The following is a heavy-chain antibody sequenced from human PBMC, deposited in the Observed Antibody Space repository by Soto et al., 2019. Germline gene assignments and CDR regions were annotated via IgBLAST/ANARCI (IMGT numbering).Heavy chain of an antibody. CDR3: ARSDGYSLTPDY. Sequence: ASVKVSCKASGGTFSSYAISWVRQAPGQGLEWMGGIIPIFGTANYAQKFQGRVTITADESTSTAYMELSSLRSEDTAVYYCARSDGYSLTPDYWGQGTLVTVSS. V-gene: IGHV1-69*13. CDR1: GGTFSSYA. D-gene: IGHD4-4*01. J-gene: IGHJ4*02. CDR2: IIPIFGTA.